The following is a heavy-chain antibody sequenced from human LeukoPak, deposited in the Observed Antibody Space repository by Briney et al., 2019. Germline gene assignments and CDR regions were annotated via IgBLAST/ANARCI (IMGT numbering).Heavy chain of an antibody. V-gene: IGHV4-39*07. CDR1: GGSMSSSSYY. Sequence: SETLSLTCTVSGGSMSSSSYYWGWIRQPPGKGLEWIGNIYSGGSTYYNPSLKSRATLSIDTSKNQFSLKLTSVTAADTAVYYCARDRVVRGGAFDIWGQGTMVTVSS. D-gene: IGHD2-15*01. J-gene: IGHJ3*02. CDR2: IYSGGST. CDR3: ARDRVVRGGAFDI.